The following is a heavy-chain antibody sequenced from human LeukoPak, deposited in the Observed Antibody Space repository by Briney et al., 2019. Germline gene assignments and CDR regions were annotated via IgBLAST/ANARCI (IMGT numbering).Heavy chain of an antibody. CDR2: IFHSGTT. D-gene: IGHD7-27*01. V-gene: IGHV4-59*01. CDR3: ARCGDASAWFDP. CDR1: DDSISHYY. J-gene: IGHJ5*02. Sequence: SETLSLTCTVSDDSISHYYWSWIRQPPGKGLEWIGYIFHSGTTKYNPSLKSRVTISIDTSKHQFSLKLTSVTTADTAVYYCARCGDASAWFDPWGQGTLVTVSS.